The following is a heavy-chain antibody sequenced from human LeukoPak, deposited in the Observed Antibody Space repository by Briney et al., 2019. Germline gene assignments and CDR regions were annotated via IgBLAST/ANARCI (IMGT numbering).Heavy chain of an antibody. CDR2: ISSSSSTI. CDR3: ARASRHYYDTTHDAFDI. J-gene: IGHJ3*02. CDR1: GFTFSSYS. D-gene: IGHD3-22*01. V-gene: IGHV3-48*01. Sequence: PGGSLRLSCAASGFTFSSYSMNWVRQAPGKGLEWVSYISSSSSTIYYADSVKGRFTISRDNAKNSLYLQMNSLRAEDTAVYYCARASRHYYDTTHDAFDIWGQGTTVTVSS.